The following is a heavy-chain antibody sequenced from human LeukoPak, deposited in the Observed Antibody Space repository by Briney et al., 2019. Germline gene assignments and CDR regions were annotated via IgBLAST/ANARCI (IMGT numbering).Heavy chain of an antibody. CDR1: GGSISSGDYY. J-gene: IGHJ6*03. Sequence: PSQTLSLTCTVSGGSISSGDYYWSWIRQPPGKGLEWIGYIYYSGSTYYNPSLKSRVTISVDTSKNQFSLKLSPVTAADTAVYYCARAVYFWSGYPPYYYYMDVWGKGTTVTVSS. D-gene: IGHD3-3*01. CDR2: IYYSGST. CDR3: ARAVYFWSGYPPYYYYMDV. V-gene: IGHV4-30-4*08.